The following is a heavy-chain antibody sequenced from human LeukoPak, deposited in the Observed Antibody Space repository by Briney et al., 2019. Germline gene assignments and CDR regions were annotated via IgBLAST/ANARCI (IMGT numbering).Heavy chain of an antibody. CDR3: ASEYDYSNYMYYYGMDV. J-gene: IGHJ6*02. CDR2: INAGNGNT. CDR1: GYTFTSYA. V-gene: IGHV1-3*01. Sequence: GASVKVSCKASGYTFTSYAMHWVRQAPGQRLEWMGWINAGNGNTKYSQKFQGRVTITRDTSASTAYMELSSLRSEDTAVYYCASEYDYSNYMYYYGMDVWGQGTTVTVSS. D-gene: IGHD4-4*01.